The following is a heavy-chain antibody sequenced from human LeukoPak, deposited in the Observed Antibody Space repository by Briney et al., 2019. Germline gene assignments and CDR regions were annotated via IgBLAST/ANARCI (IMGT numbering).Heavy chain of an antibody. CDR2: IYHSGST. CDR3: ARLRSPGDFDY. Sequence: SETLSLTCTVSGYSISSGYYWGWIRQPPGKGLEWIGSIYHSGSTYYNPSLKSRVTISVDTSKNQFSLNLSSVNAADTAVYYCARLRSPGDFDYWGQGTLVTVSS. CDR1: GYSISSGYY. J-gene: IGHJ4*02. D-gene: IGHD1-26*01. V-gene: IGHV4-38-2*02.